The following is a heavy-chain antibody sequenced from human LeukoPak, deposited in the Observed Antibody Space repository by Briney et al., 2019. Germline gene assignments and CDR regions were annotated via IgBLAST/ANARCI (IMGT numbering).Heavy chain of an antibody. D-gene: IGHD3-16*01. CDR1: GYTFTNHY. J-gene: IGHJ4*02. V-gene: IGHV1-46*01. CDR2: ISPSGDKT. CDR3: ARDRATGYDYVWGSYEPGE. Sequence: ASVKVSCKASGYTFTNHYMHWVRQAPGQGLEWLGLISPSGDKTWNAQKFQGRVTMTTDTSMSTAYMELRSLRSDDTAVYYCARDRATGYDYVWGSYEPGEWGQGTLVTVSS.